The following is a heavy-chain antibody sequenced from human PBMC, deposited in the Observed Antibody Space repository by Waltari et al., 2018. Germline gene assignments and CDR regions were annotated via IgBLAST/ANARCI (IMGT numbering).Heavy chain of an antibody. CDR2: ISDSGGRT. CDR3: ARLRNYDISGYYEIFFDY. D-gene: IGHD3-22*01. CDR1: GFTFSNYA. V-gene: IGHV3-23*01. J-gene: IGHJ4*02. Sequence: EVQLLESGGDLVQPGGSLRLSCAASGFTFSNYAMSWVRQAPGKGLEWISTISDSGGRTYSADSVRGRFTISRDNSKNTLYLQMNSLRAEDTAVYYCARLRNYDISGYYEIFFDYWGQGTLVTVSS.